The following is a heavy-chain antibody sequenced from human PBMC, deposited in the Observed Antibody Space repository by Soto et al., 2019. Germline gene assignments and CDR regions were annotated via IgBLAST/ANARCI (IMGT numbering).Heavy chain of an antibody. D-gene: IGHD4-17*01. Sequence: GGSLRLSCAASGFTFNSYVMSWVRQALGKGLEWVSSISGGGGTYYPDSVKGRFTISRDNSRNTLYLQTNSLRAEDTAIYYCAKVLSNGLRSFEFWGQGTVVTVSS. V-gene: IGHV3-23*01. CDR3: AKVLSNGLRSFEF. CDR2: ISGGGGT. CDR1: GFTFNSYV. J-gene: IGHJ4*02.